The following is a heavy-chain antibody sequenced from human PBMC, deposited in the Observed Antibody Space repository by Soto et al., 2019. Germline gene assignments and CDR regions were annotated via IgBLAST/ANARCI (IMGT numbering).Heavy chain of an antibody. CDR2: IYYSGST. CDR1: GGSISSGGYY. J-gene: IGHJ4*02. D-gene: IGHD3-3*01. Sequence: SETLSLTCTVSGGSISSGGYYWSWIRQHPGKGLEWIGYIYYSGSTYYNPSLKSRVTISVDTSKNQFSLKLSSVTAADTAVYYCARASYFWSGYQNIDYWGQGTLVTVSS. CDR3: ARASYFWSGYQNIDY. V-gene: IGHV4-31*03.